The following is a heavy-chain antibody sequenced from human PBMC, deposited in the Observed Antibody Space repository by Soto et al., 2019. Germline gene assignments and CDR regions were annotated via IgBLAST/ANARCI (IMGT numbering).Heavy chain of an antibody. CDR3: ARDHIPFRGATTSGMDV. CDR2: IYYSGST. D-gene: IGHD1-26*01. V-gene: IGHV4-31*03. J-gene: IGHJ6*02. CDR1: GGSISSGGYY. Sequence: LSLTCTVSGGSISSGGYYWSWIRQHPGKGLEWIGYIYYSGSTYYNPSLKSRVTISVDTSKNQFSLKLSSVTAADTAVYYCARDHIPFRGATTSGMDVWGQGTTVTVSS.